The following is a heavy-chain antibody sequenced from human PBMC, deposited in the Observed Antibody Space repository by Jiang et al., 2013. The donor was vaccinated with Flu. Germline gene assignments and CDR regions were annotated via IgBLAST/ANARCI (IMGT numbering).Heavy chain of an antibody. J-gene: IGHJ4*02. Sequence: SETLSLTCAVYGGSFSGYYWSWIRQPPGKGLEWIGEINHSGSTNYNPSLKSRVTISVDTSKNQFSLKLSSVTAADTAVYYCARNSAYYDSSGYSTPDFDYWGQGTLVTVSS. V-gene: IGHV4-34*01. CDR1: GGSFSGYY. CDR3: ARNSAYYDSSGYSTPDFDY. CDR2: INHSGST. D-gene: IGHD3-22*01.